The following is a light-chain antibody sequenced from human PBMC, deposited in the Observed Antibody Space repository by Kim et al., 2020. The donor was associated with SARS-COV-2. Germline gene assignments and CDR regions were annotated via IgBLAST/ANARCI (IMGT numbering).Light chain of an antibody. Sequence: DIQMTQSPSSVSASVGDRVTITCRASQDISNWLAWYQQKPGNAPKLLIFAASSLQSGVPSRFSGSGSGTDFTLTINTLQPEDSATYYCQQASSFPRAFGPGTKVDIK. CDR1: QDISNW. J-gene: IGKJ1*01. CDR3: QQASSFPRA. CDR2: AAS. V-gene: IGKV1-12*01.